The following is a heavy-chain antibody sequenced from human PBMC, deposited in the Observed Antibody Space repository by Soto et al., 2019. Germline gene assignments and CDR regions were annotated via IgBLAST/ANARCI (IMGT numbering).Heavy chain of an antibody. V-gene: IGHV4-30-4*08. CDR3: AREDDGGDRDYYGLDV. Sequence: SETLSLTCTVSGASVKTGGYYWTWIRQFPGKGLEWIGYIYYSGSIFYNPSFKSRVTISVDTSKNQFSLQLSSVTAADTAVYFCAREDDGGDRDYYGLDVWGQGTTVTVSS. CDR1: GASVKTGGYY. J-gene: IGHJ6*02. CDR2: IYYSGSI. D-gene: IGHD2-21*02.